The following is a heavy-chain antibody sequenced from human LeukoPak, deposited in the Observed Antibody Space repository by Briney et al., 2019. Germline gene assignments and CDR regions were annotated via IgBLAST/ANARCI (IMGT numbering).Heavy chain of an antibody. V-gene: IGHV4-4*07. J-gene: IGHJ3*02. CDR1: GGSISSYY. CDR2: IYTSGCT. D-gene: IGHD3-10*01. Sequence: SETLSLTCTVSGGSISSYYWSWIRQPAGKGLEWIGRIYTSGCTNYNPSLKSRVTMSVDTSKNQFSLKLSSVTAADTAVYYCARDEKYYYGSGSYADAFDIWGQGTMVTVSS. CDR3: ARDEKYYYGSGSYADAFDI.